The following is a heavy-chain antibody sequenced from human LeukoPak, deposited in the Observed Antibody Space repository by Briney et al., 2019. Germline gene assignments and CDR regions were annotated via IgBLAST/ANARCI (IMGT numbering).Heavy chain of an antibody. Sequence: GASVKVSCKASGYTFTSYGISWVRQAPGQGLEWMGWISAYNGNTNYAQKLQGRVTMTTDTSTSTAYMELRSLRSDDTAVYYCARILWLQLRYYYYYMDVWGKGTTVTVSS. CDR1: GYTFTSYG. CDR3: ARILWLQLRYYYYYMDV. J-gene: IGHJ6*03. D-gene: IGHD5-24*01. V-gene: IGHV1-18*01. CDR2: ISAYNGNT.